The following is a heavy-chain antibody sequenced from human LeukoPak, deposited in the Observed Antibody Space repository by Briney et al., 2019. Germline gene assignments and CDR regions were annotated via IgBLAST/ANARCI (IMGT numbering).Heavy chain of an antibody. Sequence: ASVKVSCKASGYTFTGYYMHWVRRAPGQGLEWMGRINPNSGGTNYAQKFQGRVTMTRDTSISTAYMELSRLRSDGTAVYYCARGRPSTNRNNINWFDPWGQGTLVTVSS. V-gene: IGHV1-2*06. CDR3: ARGRPSTNRNNINWFDP. CDR2: INPNSGGT. D-gene: IGHD2/OR15-2a*01. J-gene: IGHJ5*02. CDR1: GYTFTGYY.